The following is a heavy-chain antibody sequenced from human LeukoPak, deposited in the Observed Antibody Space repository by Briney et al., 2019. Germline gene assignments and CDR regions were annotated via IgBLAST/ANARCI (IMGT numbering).Heavy chain of an antibody. J-gene: IGHJ1*01. V-gene: IGHV3-48*03. D-gene: IGHD3-22*01. Sequence: GGSLRLSCAASGFTFSSYEMNWVRQAPGKGLEWVSYISSSGSTIYYADSVKGRFTISRDNAKNSLYLQMNSLRAEDTAVYYCARDFTHYYYDSSGSIGQHWGQGTLVTVSS. CDR1: GFTFSSYE. CDR2: ISSSGSTI. CDR3: ARDFTHYYYDSSGSIGQH.